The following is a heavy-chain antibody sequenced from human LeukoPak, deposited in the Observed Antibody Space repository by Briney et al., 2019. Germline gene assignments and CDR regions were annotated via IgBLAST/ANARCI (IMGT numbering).Heavy chain of an antibody. D-gene: IGHD1-26*01. V-gene: IGHV1-8*01. J-gene: IGHJ4*02. Sequence: ASVKVSCKASGYTFTSYDINWVRQATGQGLEWMGWMNPNSGNTGYAQKFQGRVTMTRNTSISTAYMELSSLRSDDTAMYYCARAGPVGATPYYFDSWGQGTLVTVSS. CDR3: ARAGPVGATPYYFDS. CDR2: MNPNSGNT. CDR1: GYTFTSYD.